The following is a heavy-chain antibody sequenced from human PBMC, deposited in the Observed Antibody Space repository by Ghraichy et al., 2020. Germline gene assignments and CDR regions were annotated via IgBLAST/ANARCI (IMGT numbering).Heavy chain of an antibody. CDR3: ATDRHDYGSGSYYLEGAGFDP. J-gene: IGHJ5*02. D-gene: IGHD3-10*01. CDR2: FDPEDGET. CDR1: GYTLTELS. Sequence: ASVKVSCKVSGYTLTELSMHWVRQAPGKGLEWMGGFDPEDGETIYAQKFQGRVTMTEDTSTDTAYMELSSLRSEDTAVYYCATDRHDYGSGSYYLEGAGFDPWGQGILVTVSS. V-gene: IGHV1-24*01.